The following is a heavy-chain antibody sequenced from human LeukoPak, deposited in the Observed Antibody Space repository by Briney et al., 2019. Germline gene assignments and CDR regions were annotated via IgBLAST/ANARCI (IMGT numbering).Heavy chain of an antibody. Sequence: PGGSLRLSCAASGFTFSSYSMSWVRQAPGKGLEWVSYISSGTSTIYYGDSVKGRFTISRDNAKNSLNLQMNSLRDEDTAVYFCARCGSGSAVVDYWGQGTRVTVSS. CDR2: ISSGTSTI. CDR3: ARCGSGSAVVDY. D-gene: IGHD3-10*01. V-gene: IGHV3-48*02. CDR1: GFTFSSYS. J-gene: IGHJ4*02.